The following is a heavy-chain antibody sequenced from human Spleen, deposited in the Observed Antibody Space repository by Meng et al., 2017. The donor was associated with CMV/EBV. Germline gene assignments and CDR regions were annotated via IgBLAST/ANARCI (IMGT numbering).Heavy chain of an antibody. J-gene: IGHJ1*01. D-gene: IGHD2-21*01. CDR3: ARAIPLQH. CDR1: GFTFTRYT. CDR2: ISHSSTYI. Sequence: GGSLRLSCAASGFTFTRYTMNWVRQAPGKGLEWVSSISHSSTYIYYADSVRGRFTISRDNAENSLYLQMNSLRDEDTAVYYCARAIPLQHWGQGALVTVSS. V-gene: IGHV3-21*01.